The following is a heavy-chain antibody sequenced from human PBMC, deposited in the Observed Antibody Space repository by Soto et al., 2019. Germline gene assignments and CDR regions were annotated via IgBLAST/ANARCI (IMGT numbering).Heavy chain of an antibody. Sequence: EVPLVESGGGLVQPGGSLRLSCAASGFTFSSYAMHWVRQAPGQGLEYVSASSSNGGSTYYANSVKGRFTISRDNSKNTLYLQMGSLRAEDMAGYYGARDSKGRGYSGSAADYWGQGTLVTVSS. CDR3: ARDSKGRGYSGSAADY. D-gene: IGHD5-12*01. V-gene: IGHV3-64*01. CDR2: SSSNGGST. CDR1: GFTFSSYA. J-gene: IGHJ4*02.